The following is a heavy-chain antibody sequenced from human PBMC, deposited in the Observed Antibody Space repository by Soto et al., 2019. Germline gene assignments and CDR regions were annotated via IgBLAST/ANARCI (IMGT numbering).Heavy chain of an antibody. CDR1: GFTFSGFD. V-gene: IGHV3-13*01. Sequence: PDGSLRLSCEASGFTFSGFDMHWIRHPTGQGLEWVSTIGTAGDTYYAVSVKGRFTISRDNAKNSWSLQMNSLRAGDTAVSFCARGKEVGAHFFDSRGQGTQVTVSS. D-gene: IGHD2-15*01. J-gene: IGHJ4*02. CDR2: IGTAGDT. CDR3: ARGKEVGAHFFDS.